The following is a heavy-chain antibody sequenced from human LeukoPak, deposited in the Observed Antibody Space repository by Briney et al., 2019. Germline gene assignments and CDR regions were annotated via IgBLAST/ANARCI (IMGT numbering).Heavy chain of an antibody. V-gene: IGHV4-61*02. J-gene: IGHJ6*03. D-gene: IGHD5/OR15-5a*01. CDR2: ISNNGGT. Sequence: PSETLSLTYAVSPGSLDSGLYYWTWIRQPAGKGLEWIGRISNNGGTAYNPSLRSRVTITIDTSNNRLSLKVTSVTAADTAVYYCARETKDLNSPSWGLYDTYYYFDAWGKGTTVTVSS. CDR1: PGSLDSGLYY. CDR3: ARETKDLNSPSWGLYDTYYYFDA.